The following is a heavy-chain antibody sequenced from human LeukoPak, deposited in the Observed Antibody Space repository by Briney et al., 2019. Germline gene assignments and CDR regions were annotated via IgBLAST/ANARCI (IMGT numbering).Heavy chain of an antibody. CDR1: GFTFSSSA. J-gene: IGHJ4*02. CDR3: ARDLNLALPSVVTAIDY. V-gene: IGHV3-23*01. Sequence: PGRSLRLSCAASGFTFSSSAMSWVRQAPGKGLEWVSNISGSGSGGSTYYADSVKGRFTISRDNAKNSLYLQMNSLRAEDTAVYYCARDLNLALPSVVTAIDYWGQGTLVTVSS. D-gene: IGHD2-21*02. CDR2: ISGSGSGGST.